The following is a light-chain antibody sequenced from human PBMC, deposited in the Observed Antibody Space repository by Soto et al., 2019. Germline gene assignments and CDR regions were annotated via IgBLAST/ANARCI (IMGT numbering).Light chain of an antibody. Sequence: SYDLTQLPSVSVATGQTASIPCGENNIGSKSVHWYQLRPGQAPVLVVYDDNDRPSGIPERFSGSNSGNTATPTISRVEAGDEADDYCQVWDSSSDHYVFGTGTTVTVL. CDR3: QVWDSSSDHYV. CDR1: NIGSKS. V-gene: IGLV3-21*02. J-gene: IGLJ1*01. CDR2: DDN.